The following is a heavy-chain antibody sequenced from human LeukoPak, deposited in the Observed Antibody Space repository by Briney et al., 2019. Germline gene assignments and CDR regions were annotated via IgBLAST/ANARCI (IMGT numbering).Heavy chain of an antibody. CDR3: TTDQLPIFDY. J-gene: IGHJ4*02. D-gene: IGHD2-2*01. CDR1: GFTFSNAW. CDR2: IKSKTDGGKT. V-gene: IGHV3-15*01. Sequence: GGSLRLSCAASGFTFSNAWMSWVRQAPGKGLEWVGRIKSKTDGGKTDYAAPVKGRFTISRDDSKNTLYLQMNSLKTADTAVYYCTTDQLPIFDYWGQGTLVTVSS.